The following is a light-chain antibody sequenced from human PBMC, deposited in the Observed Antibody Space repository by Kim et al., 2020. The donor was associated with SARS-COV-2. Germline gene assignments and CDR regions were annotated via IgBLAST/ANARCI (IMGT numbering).Light chain of an antibody. CDR1: RSVGSSY. CDR2: DAS. CDR3: QQYAGSPS. V-gene: IGKV3-20*01. Sequence: LSPGGRATLSCRASRSVGSSYLAWYQQNPGQAPRPLIYDASSRAAGIPDRFSGSGSGTDFTLTISRLEPEDSAVYFCQQYAGSPSFGGGTKVDIK. J-gene: IGKJ4*01.